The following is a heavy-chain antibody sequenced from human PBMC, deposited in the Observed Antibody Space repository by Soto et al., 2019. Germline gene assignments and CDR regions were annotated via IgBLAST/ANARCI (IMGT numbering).Heavy chain of an antibody. CDR3: AKDLGYCSSTSCFSFDY. Sequence: EVQLLESGGGLVQPGGSLRLSCAASGFTFSSYAMSWVRQAPGKGLEWVSAIGGSGGSTYYADSVKGRFTISRDNSKNTLYLQMNSLRAEDTAVYYCAKDLGYCSSTSCFSFDYWGQGTLVTVSS. J-gene: IGHJ4*02. D-gene: IGHD2-2*01. CDR2: IGGSGGST. CDR1: GFTFSSYA. V-gene: IGHV3-23*01.